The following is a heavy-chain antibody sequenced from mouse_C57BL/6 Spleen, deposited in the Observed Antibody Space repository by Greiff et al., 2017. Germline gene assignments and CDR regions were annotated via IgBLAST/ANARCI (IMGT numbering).Heavy chain of an antibody. CDR3: TTGSGKGLFAY. Sequence: EVQLQQSGAELVRPGASVKLSCTASGFNIKDDYMHWVKQRPEQGLEWIGWIDPENGDTEYASKFQGKATITADTSSNTAYLQLSSLTSEDTAVYYCTTGSGKGLFAYWGQGTLVTVSA. CDR1: GFNIKDDY. CDR2: IDPENGDT. D-gene: IGHD1-3*01. V-gene: IGHV14-4*01. J-gene: IGHJ3*01.